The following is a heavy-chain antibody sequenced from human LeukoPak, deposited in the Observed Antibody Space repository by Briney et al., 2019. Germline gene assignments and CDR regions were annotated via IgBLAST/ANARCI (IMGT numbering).Heavy chain of an antibody. CDR2: ISAYNGNT. Sequence: ASVKVSCNASGYAFTSYGISWVRQAPGQGLEWMGWISAYNGNTNYAQKLQGRVTMTTDTSTSTAYMELRSLRSDDTAVYYCATAHDYGDYQDYWGQGTLVTVPS. CDR3: ATAHDYGDYQDY. D-gene: IGHD4-17*01. J-gene: IGHJ4*02. V-gene: IGHV1-18*01. CDR1: GYAFTSYG.